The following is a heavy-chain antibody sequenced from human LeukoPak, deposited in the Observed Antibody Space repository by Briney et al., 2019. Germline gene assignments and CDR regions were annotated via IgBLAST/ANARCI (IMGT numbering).Heavy chain of an antibody. CDR3: ARPLTYYYDSSGYWWFDP. J-gene: IGHJ5*02. Sequence: PSETLSLTCTVSGGSISSSSYYWGWIRQPPGKGLEWIGSIYYSGSTYYNPSLKSRVTISVVTSKNQFSLKLSSVTAADTAVYYCARPLTYYYDSSGYWWFDPWGQGTLVTVSS. V-gene: IGHV4-39*01. CDR2: IYYSGST. CDR1: GGSISSSSYY. D-gene: IGHD3-22*01.